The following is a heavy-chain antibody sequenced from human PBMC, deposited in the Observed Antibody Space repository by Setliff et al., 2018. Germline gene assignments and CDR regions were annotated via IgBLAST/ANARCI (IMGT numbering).Heavy chain of an antibody. CDR1: GGSISSGIYY. CDR3: ARAGPYYDFWSGYYRTMDV. CDR2: IYTSGST. D-gene: IGHD3-3*01. V-gene: IGHV4-61*09. Sequence: SETLSLTCTVSGGSISSGIYYWSWIRQPAGKGLEWIGHIYTSGSTNYNPSLKSRVTISVDTSKNQFSLRLSSVTTADTAVYYCARAGPYYDFWSGYYRTMDVWGKGTTVTVSS. J-gene: IGHJ6*03.